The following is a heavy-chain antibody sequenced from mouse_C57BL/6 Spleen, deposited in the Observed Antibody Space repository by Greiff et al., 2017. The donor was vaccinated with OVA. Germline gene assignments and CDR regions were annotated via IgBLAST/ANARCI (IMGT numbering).Heavy chain of an antibody. CDR3: ARGGAPFAY. CDR2: INPNNGGT. CDR1: GYTFTDYN. V-gene: IGHV1-18*01. Sequence: EVQLQQSGPELVKPGASVTIPCKASGYTFTDYNMDWVKQSHGKSLEWIGDINPNNGGTIYNQKFKGTATLTVDKSSSTAYMELRSLTSEDTAVYYCARGGAPFAYWGQGTLVTVSA. J-gene: IGHJ3*01.